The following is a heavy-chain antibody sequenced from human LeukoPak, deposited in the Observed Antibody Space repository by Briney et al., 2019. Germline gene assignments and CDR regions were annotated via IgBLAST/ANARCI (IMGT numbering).Heavy chain of an antibody. J-gene: IGHJ4*02. Sequence: ASVKVSCKASGYTFTGYYMHWVRQAPGQGLEWMGWINPNSGGTNYAQKFQGRVTMTRDTSISTAYMELSRLRSDDTAVYYCARASFISKYCSSTSCSLEYRGQGTLVTVSS. CDR3: ARASFISKYCSSTSCSLEY. CDR1: GYTFTGYY. D-gene: IGHD2-2*01. V-gene: IGHV1-2*02. CDR2: INPNSGGT.